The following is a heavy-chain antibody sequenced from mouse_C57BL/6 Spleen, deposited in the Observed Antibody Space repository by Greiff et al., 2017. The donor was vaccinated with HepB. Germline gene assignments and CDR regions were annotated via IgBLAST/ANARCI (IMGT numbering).Heavy chain of an antibody. Sequence: EVQLVESGGGLVKPGGSLKLSCAASGFTFSSYAMSWVRQTPEKRLEWVATISDGGSYTYYPDNVKGRFTISRDNAKNNLYLQMSHLKSEDTAMYYCAREPYGYSWFAYWGQGTLVTVSA. J-gene: IGHJ3*01. CDR3: AREPYGYSWFAY. CDR2: ISDGGSYT. V-gene: IGHV5-4*01. D-gene: IGHD2-2*01. CDR1: GFTFSSYA.